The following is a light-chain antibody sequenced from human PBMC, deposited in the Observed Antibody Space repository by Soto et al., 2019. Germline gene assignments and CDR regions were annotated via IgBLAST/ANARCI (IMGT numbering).Light chain of an antibody. CDR1: QSIRTD. Sequence: ELFLTPSPSTLPLSPGARATLPCRASQSIRTDLAWYQQKPGKAPRILIYDASNRSPGIPARFGGSGSGTDSTLTISSLEPEDCEVYHCQQRSEWPRTFGQGTKVDIK. J-gene: IGKJ1*01. CDR2: DAS. CDR3: QQRSEWPRT. V-gene: IGKV3-11*01.